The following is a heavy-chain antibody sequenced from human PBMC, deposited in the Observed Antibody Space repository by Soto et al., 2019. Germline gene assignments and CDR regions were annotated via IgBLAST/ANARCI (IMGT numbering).Heavy chain of an antibody. J-gene: IGHJ4*02. Sequence: GGSLRLSCSASGFTFSTSPMHWVRQAPGKGLEYVSAISPTGGTTYYADSLKGRFTTSRDNSKSTLYLHMSSLRTEDTAVYYCWRNEVSGPIDYWGQGTLVTVSS. V-gene: IGHV3-64D*06. D-gene: IGHD1-1*01. CDR1: GFTFSTSP. CDR3: WRNEVSGPIDY. CDR2: ISPTGGTT.